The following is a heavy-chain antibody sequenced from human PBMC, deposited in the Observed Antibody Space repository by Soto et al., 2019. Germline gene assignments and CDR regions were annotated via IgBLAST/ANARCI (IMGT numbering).Heavy chain of an antibody. CDR1: GGSFSGYY. D-gene: IGHD3-22*01. CDR3: AAPGVVITSYDVFDI. Sequence: QVQLQQWGAGLLKPSETLSLTCAVYGGSFSGYYWSWIRQPPGEGLEWIGEINHSGSTNYNPSLKSRVTISVDTSKKQFSLKLRSVTAADTAVYYCAAPGVVITSYDVFDIWGQGTMVTVSS. CDR2: INHSGST. V-gene: IGHV4-34*01. J-gene: IGHJ3*02.